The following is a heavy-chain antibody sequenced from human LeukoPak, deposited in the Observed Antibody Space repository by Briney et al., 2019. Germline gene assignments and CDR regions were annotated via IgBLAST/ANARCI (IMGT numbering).Heavy chain of an antibody. CDR1: RGSISSGGYY. J-gene: IGHJ4*02. CDR2: IYYSGST. Sequence: SQTLSLTCTVSRGSISSGGYYWSWIRQHPGKGLEWIGYIYYSGSTYYNPSLKSRVTISVATSKTQFSLKLSSVTAADTAVYYCAREEGNAGYYDYWGQGTLVTVSS. D-gene: IGHD3-9*01. CDR3: AREEGNAGYYDY. V-gene: IGHV4-31*03.